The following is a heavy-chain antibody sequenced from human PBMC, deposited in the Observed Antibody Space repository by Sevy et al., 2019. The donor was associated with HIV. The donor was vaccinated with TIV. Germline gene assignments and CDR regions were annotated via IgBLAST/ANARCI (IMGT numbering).Heavy chain of an antibody. D-gene: IGHD6-19*01. CDR1: GFTFSDYY. CDR2: ISSSGSTI. CDR3: ARGPGIAVAGDFYFQH. Sequence: GRSLRLSCAASGFTFSDYYMSWIRQAPGKGLEWVSYISSSGSTIYYADSVKGRFTISRDNAKNSLYLQMNSLRAEDTAVYYCARGPGIAVAGDFYFQHWGQGTLVTVSS. J-gene: IGHJ1*01. V-gene: IGHV3-11*01.